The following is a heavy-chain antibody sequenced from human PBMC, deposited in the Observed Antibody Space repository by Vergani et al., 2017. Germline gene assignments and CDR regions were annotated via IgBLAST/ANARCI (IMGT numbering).Heavy chain of an antibody. CDR2: ISWNSGSI. J-gene: IGHJ6*02. Sequence: EVQLVESGGGLVQPGRSLRLSCAASGFTFDDYAMHWVRQAPGKGLEWVSGISWNSGSIGYADSVKGRFTISRDNAKNSLYLQMNSLRAEDTALYCCARDVLNYDILTGYYFNYYGMDVWGQGTTVTVSS. CDR3: ARDVLNYDILTGYYFNYYGMDV. CDR1: GFTFDDYA. D-gene: IGHD3-9*01. V-gene: IGHV3-9*01.